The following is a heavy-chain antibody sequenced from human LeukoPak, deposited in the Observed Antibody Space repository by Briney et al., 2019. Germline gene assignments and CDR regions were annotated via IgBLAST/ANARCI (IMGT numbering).Heavy chain of an antibody. CDR3: ARSIVVVPVFDY. CDR1: GGSISSGGYY. J-gene: IGHJ4*02. Sequence: SETLSLTCTVSGGSISSGGYYWSWIRQHPGKGLEWIGYIYYSGSTYCNPSLKSRVTISVDTSKNQFSLKLSSVTAADTAVYYCARSIVVVPVFDYWGQGTLVTVSS. V-gene: IGHV4-31*03. CDR2: IYYSGST. D-gene: IGHD2-2*01.